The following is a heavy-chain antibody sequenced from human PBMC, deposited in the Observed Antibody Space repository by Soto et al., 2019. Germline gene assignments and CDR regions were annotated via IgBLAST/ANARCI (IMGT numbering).Heavy chain of an antibody. Sequence: PSETLSLTCTVSGGSFSSGSYYWSWIRQHPQKGLEWIGHIYHSGSTYYNPSLKSRVTISVDTSKKQFSLKLSSVTAADTAVYYCARVTIGYCSSTRCDPNYFDYWGQGALVTVSS. CDR3: ARVTIGYCSSTRCDPNYFDY. D-gene: IGHD2-2*01. J-gene: IGHJ4*02. CDR2: IYHSGST. CDR1: GGSFSSGSYY. V-gene: IGHV4-31*03.